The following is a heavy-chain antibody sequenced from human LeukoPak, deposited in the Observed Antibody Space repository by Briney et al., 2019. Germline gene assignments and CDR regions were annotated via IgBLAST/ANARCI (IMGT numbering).Heavy chain of an antibody. CDR1: GGSVSSTTYY. J-gene: IGHJ6*02. CDR2: IYTGGTT. V-gene: IGHV3-66*01. D-gene: IGHD2-2*01. Sequence: ETLSLTCTVSGGSVSSTTYYWGWIRQPPGKGLEWVSVIYTGGTTHYADSVKGRFTISRDNAKNTLYLQMKSLRVEDTAVYYCARRKVVSAYHYGMGVWGQGTTVTVSS. CDR3: ARRKVVSAYHYGMGV.